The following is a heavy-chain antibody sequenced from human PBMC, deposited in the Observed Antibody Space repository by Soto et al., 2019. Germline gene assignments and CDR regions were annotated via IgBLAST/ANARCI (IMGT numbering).Heavy chain of an antibody. CDR1: GGSISPYY. CDR3: ARDIGGYYDSSSYAN. J-gene: IGHJ4*02. CDR2: IYYSGRP. D-gene: IGHD3-22*01. Sequence: QVQLQESGPRLVKPSETLSLTCTVSGGSISPYYWSWIRQPPGRGLEWIGYIYYSGRPNYNPSLKSRVTLPVDPSQNQFRLKLSSVAAADTAVYYCARDIGGYYDSSSYANWGQGNLVTGSS. V-gene: IGHV4-59*01.